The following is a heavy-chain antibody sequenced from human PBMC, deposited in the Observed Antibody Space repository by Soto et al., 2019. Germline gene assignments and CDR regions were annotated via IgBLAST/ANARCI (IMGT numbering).Heavy chain of an antibody. Sequence: GGSLRLSCAASGFTFSTYWMHWVRQAPGKGLVWVSRINSDGSSTNYADPVKGRFTISRDNAKNTLYLQMNSLRAEDTAVYYCVFRTGDYHYGMDVWGQGTTVTVSS. J-gene: IGHJ6*02. CDR3: VFRTGDYHYGMDV. CDR2: INSDGSST. CDR1: GFTFSTYW. V-gene: IGHV3-74*01. D-gene: IGHD2-21*01.